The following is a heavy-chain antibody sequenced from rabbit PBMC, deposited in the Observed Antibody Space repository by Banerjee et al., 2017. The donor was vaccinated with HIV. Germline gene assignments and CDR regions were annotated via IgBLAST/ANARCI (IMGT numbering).Heavy chain of an antibody. CDR2: IYVGSSGST. V-gene: IGHV1S45*01. J-gene: IGHJ4*01. CDR3: ASAVSTDWNFNL. D-gene: IGHD4-2*01. Sequence: QEQLVESGGDLVKPEGSLTLTCTASGFSFSSSYRICWVRQAPGKGLEWIATIYVGSSGSTWYASWAKGRFTISKTSSTTVTLQMTSLTAADTATYFCASAVSTDWNFNLWGPGTLVTVS. CDR1: GFSFSSSYR.